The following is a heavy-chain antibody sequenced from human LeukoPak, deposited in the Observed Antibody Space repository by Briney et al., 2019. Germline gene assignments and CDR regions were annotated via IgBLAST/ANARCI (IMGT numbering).Heavy chain of an antibody. Sequence: PGGSLRLSCAASGFIFSSYSMNWVRQAPGKGLEWVSSISSSSTYIYYADSVKGRFTISRDNAKNSLYLQMNSLRAEDTAVYYCASREMATAIRWGQGTLVTVSS. CDR2: ISSSSTYI. V-gene: IGHV3-21*01. CDR1: GFIFSSYS. J-gene: IGHJ4*02. D-gene: IGHD5-24*01. CDR3: ASREMATAIR.